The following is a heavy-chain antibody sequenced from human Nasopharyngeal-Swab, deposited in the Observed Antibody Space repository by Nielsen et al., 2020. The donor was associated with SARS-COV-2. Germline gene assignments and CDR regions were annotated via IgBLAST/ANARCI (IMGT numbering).Heavy chain of an antibody. CDR2: IDWDDDK. Sequence: SGPTLVQPTPTLTLTCTFSGFSLSTSGMCVSWIRQPPGTALEWLALIDWDDDKYYSTSLKTRLTISKDTSKNQVVLTMTNMDPVDTATYYCARSLEYSSSSGIWFDPWGQGTLVTVSS. CDR3: ARSLEYSSSSGIWFDP. D-gene: IGHD6-6*01. V-gene: IGHV2-70*01. CDR1: GFSLSTSGMC. J-gene: IGHJ5*02.